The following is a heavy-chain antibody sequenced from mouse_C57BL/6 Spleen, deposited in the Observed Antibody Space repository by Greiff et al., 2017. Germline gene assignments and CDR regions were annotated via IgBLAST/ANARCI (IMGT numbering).Heavy chain of an antibody. J-gene: IGHJ2*01. CDR1: GYTFTSYW. CDR2: IDPSDSYT. V-gene: IGHV1-69*01. D-gene: IGHD1-1*01. Sequence: QVQLQQPGAELVMPGASVKLSCKASGYTFTSYWMHWVKQRPGQGLEWIGEIDPSDSYTNYNQKFKGKSTLTVDKSSSTAYRQLSSLTSEDSAVYYCARSGYYGSSTRYFDYWGQGTTLTVSS. CDR3: ARSGYYGSSTRYFDY.